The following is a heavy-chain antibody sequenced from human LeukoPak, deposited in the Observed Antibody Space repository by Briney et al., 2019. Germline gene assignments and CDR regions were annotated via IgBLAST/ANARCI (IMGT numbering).Heavy chain of an antibody. CDR3: AKDRAYYDSSGCFDY. V-gene: IGHV3-66*02. CDR2: IYSGGST. J-gene: IGHJ4*02. Sequence: GGSLRLSCAASGFTVSSNYMSWVRQAPGKGLEWVSVIYSGGSTYYADSVKGRFTISRDNSKNTLYLQMNSLRAEDTAVYYCAKDRAYYDSSGCFDYWGQGTLVTVSS. D-gene: IGHD3-22*01. CDR1: GFTVSSNY.